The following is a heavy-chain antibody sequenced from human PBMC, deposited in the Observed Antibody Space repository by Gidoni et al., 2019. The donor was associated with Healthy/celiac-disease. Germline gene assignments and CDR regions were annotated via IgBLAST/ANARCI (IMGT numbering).Heavy chain of an antibody. CDR3: ARAVAATGLPNDAFDI. Sequence: QVQLVQSGAEVKKPGASVKVSCKASGYTFTSYYMHWVRQAPGQGLEWMGIINPSGGSTSYAQKFQGRVTMTRDTSTSTVYMELSSLRSEDTAVYYCARAVAATGLPNDAFDIWGQGTMVTVSS. CDR2: INPSGGST. CDR1: GYTFTSYY. V-gene: IGHV1-46*01. J-gene: IGHJ3*02. D-gene: IGHD6-19*01.